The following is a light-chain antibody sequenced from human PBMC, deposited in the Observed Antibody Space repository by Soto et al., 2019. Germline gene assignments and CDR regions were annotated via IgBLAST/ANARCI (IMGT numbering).Light chain of an antibody. V-gene: IGKV3-15*01. CDR1: QSVSSSY. Sequence: EIVLTQSPGTLSLSPGERATLSCRASQSVSSSYLAWYQQKPGQAPRLLIYGASTRATGIPASFSGSGSGTEFTLTISSLQSEDFAVYYCQQHDNWPRTFGQGTKVDI. CDR2: GAS. CDR3: QQHDNWPRT. J-gene: IGKJ1*01.